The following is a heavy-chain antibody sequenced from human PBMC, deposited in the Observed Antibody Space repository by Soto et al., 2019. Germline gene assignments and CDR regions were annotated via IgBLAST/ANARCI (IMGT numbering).Heavy chain of an antibody. Sequence: QVQLQESGPGLVKPSETLSLTCTASGGSISSYYWSWIRQPPGKGLEWIGYIYYSGSTNYNPSLKRRVTISVDTSKNQFSLKLSSVTAADTAVYYCARDIMGTNYYYYGMDVWVQGTTVTVSS. CDR1: GGSISSYY. CDR2: IYYSGST. V-gene: IGHV4-59*01. D-gene: IGHD2-8*01. J-gene: IGHJ6*02. CDR3: ARDIMGTNYYYYGMDV.